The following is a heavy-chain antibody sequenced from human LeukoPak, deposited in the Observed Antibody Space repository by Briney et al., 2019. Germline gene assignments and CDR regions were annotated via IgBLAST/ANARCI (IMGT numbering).Heavy chain of an antibody. Sequence: SETLSLTCTVSGGSISSYYWSWIRQPPGKGLEWIGYIYYSGSTNYNPSLKSRVTISVDTSKNQFSLKLSSVTAADTAVYYCARDNYYDSSGYWEEDAFDIWGQGTMVTVSS. J-gene: IGHJ3*02. D-gene: IGHD3-22*01. V-gene: IGHV4-59*01. CDR2: IYYSGST. CDR1: GGSISSYY. CDR3: ARDNYYDSSGYWEEDAFDI.